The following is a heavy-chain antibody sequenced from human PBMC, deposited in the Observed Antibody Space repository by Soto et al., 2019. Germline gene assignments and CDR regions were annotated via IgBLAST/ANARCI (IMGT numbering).Heavy chain of an antibody. CDR1: GGTFSSYA. D-gene: IGHD2-15*01. J-gene: IGHJ5*02. Sequence: QVQLVQSGAEVKKPGSSVKVSCKASGGTFSSYAISWVRQAPGQGLEWMGGIIPIFGTANYAQKFQGRVTITADESTSTAYRELSSLRSEDTAVYYCAIEYCSGGSCYSFDLTWFDPWCQGTLVTVSS. CDR2: IIPIFGTA. CDR3: AIEYCSGGSCYSFDLTWFDP. V-gene: IGHV1-69*01.